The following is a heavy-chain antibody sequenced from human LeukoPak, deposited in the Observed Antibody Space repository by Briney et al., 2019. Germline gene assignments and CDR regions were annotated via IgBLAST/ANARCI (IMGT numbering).Heavy chain of an antibody. Sequence: SETLSLTCTVSGGSISSSSYYWGWIRQPPGKGLEWIGIIYYSGSTYYNPSLKSRVTISVDTSKNQFSLKLSSVTAADTAVYYCARSTDYDSSGYYYPTYYYFDYWGQGTLVTVSS. CDR3: ARSTDYDSSGYYYPTYYYFDY. D-gene: IGHD3-22*01. CDR2: IYYSGST. V-gene: IGHV4-39*01. CDR1: GGSISSSSYY. J-gene: IGHJ4*02.